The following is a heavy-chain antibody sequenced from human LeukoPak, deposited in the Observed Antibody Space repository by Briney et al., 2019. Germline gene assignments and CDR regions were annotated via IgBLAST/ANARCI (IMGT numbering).Heavy chain of an antibody. CDR2: IKQDGSEK. Sequence: GGSLRLSCAASGFTFSRYWMSWVRQAPGKGLEWVANIKQDGSEKYYVDSVKGRFTISRDNAKNSLYLQMNSLRAEDTAVYYSASNLNYYDSSGYFDYYGMDVWGQGTTVTVSS. J-gene: IGHJ6*02. D-gene: IGHD3-22*01. V-gene: IGHV3-7*01. CDR1: GFTFSRYW. CDR3: ASNLNYYDSSGYFDYYGMDV.